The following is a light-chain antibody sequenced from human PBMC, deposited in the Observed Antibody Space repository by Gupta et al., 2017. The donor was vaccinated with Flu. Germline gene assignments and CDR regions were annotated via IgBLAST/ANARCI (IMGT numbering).Light chain of an antibody. J-gene: IGLJ2*01. V-gene: IGLV2-11*01. CDR3: CSYAGGDTI. CDR2: DVI. CDR1: SSDVGRWNY. Sequence: QSALTQPRSVSGSPGQSVTISCTGTSSDVGRWNYVSWYQQHPGKAPKLLIYDVIKRSSGVPDRFSGSKSGNTASLAISGLQAEDEGDYYCCSYAGGDTIFGGGTKLTVL.